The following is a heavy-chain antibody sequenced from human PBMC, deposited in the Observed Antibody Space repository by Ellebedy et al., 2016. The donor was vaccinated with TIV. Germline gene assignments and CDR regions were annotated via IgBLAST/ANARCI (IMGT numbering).Heavy chain of an antibody. CDR2: ISSSGGNR. Sequence: PGGSLRLSCAASGFTFSTYWMTWVRQAPGKGLEWVSAISSSGGNRFYADSVKGRFSISRDNSKNTLYLQMNSLRAEDTAVYFCAKEAHMYYGSGLGEHFFDYWGQGTLVTVSS. J-gene: IGHJ4*02. D-gene: IGHD3-10*01. V-gene: IGHV3-23*01. CDR1: GFTFSTYW. CDR3: AKEAHMYYGSGLGEHFFDY.